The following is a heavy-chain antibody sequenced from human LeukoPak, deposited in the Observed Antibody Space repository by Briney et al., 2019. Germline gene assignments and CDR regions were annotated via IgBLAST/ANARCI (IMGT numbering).Heavy chain of an antibody. CDR2: ISSNGTTI. CDR3: ARRRDSGSLQHFDY. CDR1: GFTFSSYG. J-gene: IGHJ4*02. D-gene: IGHD1-26*01. Sequence: GGSLRLSCAASGFTFSSYGMSWVRQAPGKGLEWVSYISSNGTTIYYADSVKGRFTISRDNAKNSLYLQMNSLRAEDTAVYYCARRRDSGSLQHFDYWGQGTLVTVSS. V-gene: IGHV3-48*04.